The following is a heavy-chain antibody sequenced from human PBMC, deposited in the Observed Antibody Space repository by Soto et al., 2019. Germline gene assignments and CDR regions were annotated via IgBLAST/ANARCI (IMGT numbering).Heavy chain of an antibody. V-gene: IGHV3-30*18. CDR3: AKVIVRYTYGACDY. J-gene: IGHJ4*02. CDR1: GFTFNTYG. D-gene: IGHD5-18*01. Sequence: QVQLVESGGAVVQPGKSLRLSCAASGFTFNTYGMYWVRQAPGKGLEWVAAISYDGSNKYHADSVKGRFTISRDNSKNTLYLQMNSLRVEDTAVYYCAKVIVRYTYGACDYWGQGALVTVSS. CDR2: ISYDGSNK.